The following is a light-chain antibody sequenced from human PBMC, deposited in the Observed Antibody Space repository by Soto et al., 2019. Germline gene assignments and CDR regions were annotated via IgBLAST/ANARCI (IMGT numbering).Light chain of an antibody. V-gene: IGKV3-20*01. Sequence: EVVLTQSPGTLSLSPGERATLSCRASQNVDTNYLAWYQHKPDQAPRLIISGASGRATGIPDRFSGSGSGTDFTLTISRLEPEDFAVYYCQQYGSLPWTFGQGTKVDIK. CDR3: QQYGSLPWT. J-gene: IGKJ1*01. CDR2: GAS. CDR1: QNVDTNY.